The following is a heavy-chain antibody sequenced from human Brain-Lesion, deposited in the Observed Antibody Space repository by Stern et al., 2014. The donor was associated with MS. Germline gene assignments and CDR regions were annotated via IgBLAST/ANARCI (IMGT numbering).Heavy chain of an antibody. CDR1: GYSFTSHW. CDR2: IYPGYSDT. D-gene: IGHD4-17*01. CDR3: ARRMTTVTPGFDP. Sequence: VQLVEYGAEVKKPGESLTISCKGSGYSFTSHWIGWVRQMHGKGLEWIGIIYPGYSDTRYSPSFQGQVTISADKSISTAYLQWSSLKASDTAMYYCARRMTTVTPGFDPWGQGTLVTVSS. J-gene: IGHJ5*02. V-gene: IGHV5-51*01.